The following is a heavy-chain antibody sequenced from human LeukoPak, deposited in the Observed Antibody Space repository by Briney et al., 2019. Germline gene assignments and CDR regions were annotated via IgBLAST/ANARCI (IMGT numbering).Heavy chain of an antibody. CDR1: GFTFNNFC. Sequence: PGKSLRLSCAASGFTFNNFCMHWVRQAPDKGLEWVAFTLYDGSNTYYRASVKGRFTICRGHSKNPPYLQMNSRRAEDPAVYYCANENYYGSASYADHWGQETPVTASP. CDR2: TLYDGSNT. CDR3: ANENYYGSASYADH. D-gene: IGHD3-10*01. J-gene: IGHJ4*02. V-gene: IGHV3-30*18.